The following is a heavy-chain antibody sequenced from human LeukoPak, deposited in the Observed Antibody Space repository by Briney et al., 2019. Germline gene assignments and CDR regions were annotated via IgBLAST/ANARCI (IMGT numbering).Heavy chain of an antibody. Sequence: PGGSLRLSCAASGFTFSSYGMHWVRQAPGKGLEWVAVIWYDGSNKYYADSVKGRFTISRDNSKNTLYLQMNSLRAEDTAVYYCARDRYYGSGSSYYYGMDVWGQGTTVTVSS. CDR1: GFTFSSYG. D-gene: IGHD3-10*01. V-gene: IGHV3-33*01. J-gene: IGHJ6*02. CDR2: IWYDGSNK. CDR3: ARDRYYGSGSSYYYGMDV.